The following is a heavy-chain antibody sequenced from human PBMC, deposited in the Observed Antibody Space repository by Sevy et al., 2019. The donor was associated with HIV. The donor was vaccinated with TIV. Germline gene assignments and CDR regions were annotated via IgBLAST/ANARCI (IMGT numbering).Heavy chain of an antibody. Sequence: SETLSLTCTVSGGXISSGDYXWSWIRQPPGKGLEWIGYIYYSGSTYYNPSLKSRVTISVDTSKNQFSLKLSSVTAADXAVYYCARETTAYYDFWSGYWSAFDXXGQGTLVTVSS. D-gene: IGHD3-3*01. CDR2: IYYSGST. CDR1: GGXISSGDYX. CDR3: ARETTAYYDFWSGYWSAFDX. J-gene: IGHJ4*02. V-gene: IGHV4-30-4*01.